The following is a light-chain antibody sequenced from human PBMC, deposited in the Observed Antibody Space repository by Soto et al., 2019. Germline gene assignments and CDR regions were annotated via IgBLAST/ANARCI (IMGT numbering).Light chain of an antibody. CDR1: QSVGNN. CDR3: QQYNNWPRT. Sequence: EIVMTQSPGTLSVSPGERVTLSCRASQSVGNNLAWHQQKPGQAPRLLIYGASTRATGIPARFSGRGSGTEFTLTVSSLQSEDFAVYYCQQYNNWPRTFGQGTKVDI. CDR2: GAS. J-gene: IGKJ1*01. V-gene: IGKV3-15*01.